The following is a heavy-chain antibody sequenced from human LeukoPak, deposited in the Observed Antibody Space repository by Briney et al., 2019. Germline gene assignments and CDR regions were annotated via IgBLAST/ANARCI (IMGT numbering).Heavy chain of an antibody. V-gene: IGHV4-39*07. J-gene: IGHJ5*02. D-gene: IGHD3-10*01. CDR1: GGSISSSSYY. CDR2: IYYSGST. Sequence: SETPSLTCTVSGGSISSSSYYWGWLREPPGKGLERIGSIYYSGSTYYHPSLKSRVTISVDTSKNQFSLKLSSVTAADTAVYYCARTMVRGVIRVNNWFDLWGQGTLVTVSS. CDR3: ARTMVRGVIRVNNWFDL.